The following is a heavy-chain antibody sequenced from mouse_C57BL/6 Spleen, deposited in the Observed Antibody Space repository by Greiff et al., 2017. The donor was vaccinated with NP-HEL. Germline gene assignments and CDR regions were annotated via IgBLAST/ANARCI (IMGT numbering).Heavy chain of an antibody. J-gene: IGHJ1*03. V-gene: IGHV1-26*01. CDR1: GYTFTDYY. CDR3: AKGYGSSYGWYFDV. D-gene: IGHD1-1*01. CDR2: INPNNGGT. Sequence: VQLQQSGPELVKPGASVKISCKASGYTFTDYYMNWVKQSHGKSLERIGDINPNNGGTSYNQKFKGKATLTVDKSSSTAYMELRSLTSEDSAVYYCAKGYGSSYGWYFDVWGTGTTVTVSS.